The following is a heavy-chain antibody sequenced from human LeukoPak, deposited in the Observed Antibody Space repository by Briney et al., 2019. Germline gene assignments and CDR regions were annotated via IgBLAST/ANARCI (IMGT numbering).Heavy chain of an antibody. CDR2: IVLGAGNT. J-gene: IGHJ5*02. CDR3: AAQRGASLHDFWSTRLFDP. D-gene: IGHD3-3*01. V-gene: IGHV1-58*02. Sequence: SVKVSCKASGFTFPNSAMQWVRQARGQRREWIGWIVLGAGNTVYSHKFHDRVTITSDGSTNTAYMELDSLGSEDTAVYYCAAQRGASLHDFWSTRLFDPWGQGTLVTVSS. CDR1: GFTFPNSA.